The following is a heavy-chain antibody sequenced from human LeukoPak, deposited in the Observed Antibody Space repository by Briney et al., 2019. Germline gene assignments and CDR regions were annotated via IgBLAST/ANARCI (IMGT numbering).Heavy chain of an antibody. D-gene: IGHD3-10*01. J-gene: IGHJ3*02. CDR3: AREGYYGAFDI. V-gene: IGHV3-48*02. Sequence: GGSLRLSCAASGFTFSDYSMNWVRQAPGEGLEWGSYFGANSDIYYADSVKGRFTISRDNARNSLSLQVNSLRDDDTAVYYCAREGYYGAFDIWGQGTMVTVSS. CDR2: FGANSDI. CDR1: GFTFSDYS.